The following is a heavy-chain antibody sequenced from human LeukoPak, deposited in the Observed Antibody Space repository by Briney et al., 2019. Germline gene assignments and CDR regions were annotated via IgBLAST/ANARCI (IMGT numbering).Heavy chain of an antibody. CDR3: ASAAASTGSFDY. D-gene: IGHD6-13*01. CDR1: GGSISSSSYY. J-gene: IGHJ4*02. CDR2: IYYSGST. V-gene: IGHV4-39*01. Sequence: SETLSLTCTVSGGSISSSSYYWGWIRQPPGKGLEWIGSIYYSGSTYYNPSLKSRVTISVDTSKNQYSLKLSSVTAADTAVYYCASAAASTGSFDYWGQGTLVTVSS.